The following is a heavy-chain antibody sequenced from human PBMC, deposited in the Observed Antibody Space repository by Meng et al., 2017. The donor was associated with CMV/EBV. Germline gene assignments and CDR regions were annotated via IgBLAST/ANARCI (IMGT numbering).Heavy chain of an antibody. CDR1: GYTFTSYG. J-gene: IGHJ3*02. D-gene: IGHD3-22*01. Sequence: ASVKVSCKASGYTFTSYGISWVRQAPGQGLEWMGWISAYNGNTNYAQKLQGRVTMTTDTSTSTAYMELRSLRSDDTAVYYCARDSRSVVMTHFYDGFDIWGQGTMVTVSS. V-gene: IGHV1-18*01. CDR2: ISAYNGNT. CDR3: ARDSRSVVMTHFYDGFDI.